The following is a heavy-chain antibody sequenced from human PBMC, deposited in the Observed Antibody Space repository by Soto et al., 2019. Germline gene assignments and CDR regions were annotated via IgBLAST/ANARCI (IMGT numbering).Heavy chain of an antibody. CDR1: GFSFSNYA. CDR2: ISGSDGRT. J-gene: IGHJ4*02. Sequence: EVQLLESGGGLVQPGGSLRLSCVASGFSFSNYAMTWVRQAPGKGLEWVSVISGSDGRTYYAESVKGRFTISRDNSKNTTYLQMNSPRADNTAVYYCAKNRERDAWYEEYWGQGTLVTVSS. D-gene: IGHD6-13*01. V-gene: IGHV3-23*01. CDR3: AKNRERDAWYEEY.